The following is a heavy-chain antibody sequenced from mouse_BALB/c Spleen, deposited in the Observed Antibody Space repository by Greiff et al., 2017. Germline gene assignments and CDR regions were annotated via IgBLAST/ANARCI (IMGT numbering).Heavy chain of an antibody. J-gene: IGHJ1*01. Sequence: VHVKQSGPELEKPGASVKISCKASGYSFTGHNMNWVKQSNGKSLEWIGNIDPYYGGTSYNQKFKGKATLTVDRSSSTAYMQLKSLTSEVSAVFYCAREYCGSSWYFDVWGAGNTVTVS. CDR2: IDPYYGGT. D-gene: IGHD1-1*01. CDR1: GYSFTGHN. V-gene: IGHV1-39*01. CDR3: AREYCGSSWYFDV.